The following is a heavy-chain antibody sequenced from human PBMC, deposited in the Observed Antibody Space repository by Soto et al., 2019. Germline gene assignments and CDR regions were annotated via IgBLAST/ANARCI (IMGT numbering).Heavy chain of an antibody. CDR1: GFTFSSYA. Sequence: GSLRLSCAASGFTFSSYAMGWVRQAPGKGLEWVSSISGIGHSTYYADSVKGRFTISRDNSKNTLHLQMNSLRAEDTAVYYCAKRIMSTIGHFDSWGQGALVTVSS. D-gene: IGHD1-1*01. CDR3: AKRIMSTIGHFDS. CDR2: ISGIGHST. J-gene: IGHJ4*02. V-gene: IGHV3-23*01.